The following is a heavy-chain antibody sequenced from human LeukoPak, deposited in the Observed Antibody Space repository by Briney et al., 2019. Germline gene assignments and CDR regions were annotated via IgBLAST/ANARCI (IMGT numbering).Heavy chain of an antibody. J-gene: IGHJ4*02. CDR3: AKAPVTTCRGAFCYPFDY. CDR1: GFTFSSYW. Sequence: GGSLRLSCSASGFTFSSYWMSWVRQAPGKGLEWVSAISDTGNTYHADSVKGRFTISRDSSKNTLFLQMNRLRPEDAAVYYCAKAPVTTCRGAFCYPFDYWGLGTLVTVSS. V-gene: IGHV3-23*01. D-gene: IGHD2-15*01. CDR2: ISDTGNT.